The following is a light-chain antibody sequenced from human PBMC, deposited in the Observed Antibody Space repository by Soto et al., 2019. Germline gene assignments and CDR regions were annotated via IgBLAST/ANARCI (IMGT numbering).Light chain of an antibody. J-gene: IGLJ2*01. CDR3: CSFAGSYTLV. Sequence: QSALTQPASVPGSPGQSITISCTGTSSDIGNYQSVSWYQHHPGRAPKLILYEVTKRPSGVSNRFSGYKSGDTASLTISGLQAEDESDYYCCSFAGSYTLVFGGGTKVTVL. V-gene: IGLV2-23*02. CDR2: EVT. CDR1: SSDIGNYQS.